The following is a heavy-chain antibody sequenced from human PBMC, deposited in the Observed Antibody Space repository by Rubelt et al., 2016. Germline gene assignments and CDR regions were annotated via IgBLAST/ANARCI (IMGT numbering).Heavy chain of an antibody. CDR1: GFTFSSYG. Sequence: GFTFSSYGMHWVRQAPGKGLEWVAVISYDGSNKYYADSVKGRFTISRDNSKNTLYLQMNSLRAEDTAVYYCAKGAWYCSSTSCYSSSHHFDYWGQGTLATVSS. D-gene: IGHD2-2*01. CDR2: ISYDGSNK. J-gene: IGHJ4*02. V-gene: IGHV3-30*18. CDR3: AKGAWYCSSTSCYSSSHHFDY.